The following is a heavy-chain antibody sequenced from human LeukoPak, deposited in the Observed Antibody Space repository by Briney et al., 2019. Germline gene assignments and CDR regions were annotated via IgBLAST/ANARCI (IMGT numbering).Heavy chain of an antibody. Sequence: SETLSLTCAVYGVSFSGYYWSWIRQPPGKGLEWIGEINHSGSTNYNPSLKSRVTISVDTSKNQFSLKLSSVTAADTAVYYCATLPRRRAFDIWGQGTMVTVSS. D-gene: IGHD1-1*01. CDR2: INHSGST. CDR1: GVSFSGYY. V-gene: IGHV4-34*01. J-gene: IGHJ3*02. CDR3: ATLPRRRAFDI.